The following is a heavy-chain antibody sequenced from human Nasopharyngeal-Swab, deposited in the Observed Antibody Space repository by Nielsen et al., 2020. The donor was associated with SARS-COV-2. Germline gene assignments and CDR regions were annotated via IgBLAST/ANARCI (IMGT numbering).Heavy chain of an antibody. J-gene: IGHJ4*02. V-gene: IGHV4-39*01. CDR1: GGSISSGGHY. Sequence: GSLRLSCTVSGGSISSGGHYWGWIRQPPGKGLEWIGSIYYSGSTYYNPSLKSRVTISVDTSKNQFSLKLSSVTAADTAVYYCARHLRDGVVVAAPYYFDYWGQGTLVTVSS. D-gene: IGHD2-15*01. CDR3: ARHLRDGVVVAAPYYFDY. CDR2: IYYSGST.